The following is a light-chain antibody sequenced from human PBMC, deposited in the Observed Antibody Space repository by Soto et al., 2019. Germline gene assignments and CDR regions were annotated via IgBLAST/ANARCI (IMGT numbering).Light chain of an antibody. CDR1: QSVSFY. V-gene: IGKV3D-15*01. CDR2: DAS. Sequence: ATVSSSNRERAILSGRASQSVSFYFAWYQQKPGQTPRLLIYDASYRAPGIPARFSGSGSGTDFTLTISSLQSEDFALYYCQQYYKWPPFTFGPRSIVD. CDR3: QQYYKWPPFT. J-gene: IGKJ3*01.